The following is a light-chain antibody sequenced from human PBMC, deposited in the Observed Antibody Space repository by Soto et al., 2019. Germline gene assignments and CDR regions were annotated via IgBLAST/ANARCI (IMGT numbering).Light chain of an antibody. V-gene: IGLV2-8*01. J-gene: IGLJ1*01. Sequence: QSALTQPPSASGSPGQSVTISCTGTSSDIGAYNFVSWYQQYPGKAPKLIIFEVYKRPSGVPDRFSASKSGNTASLTVSGLQAEDEADYYCSSHGGSNNPDAFGTGTKLTVL. CDR1: SSDIGAYNF. CDR2: EVY. CDR3: SSHGGSNNPDA.